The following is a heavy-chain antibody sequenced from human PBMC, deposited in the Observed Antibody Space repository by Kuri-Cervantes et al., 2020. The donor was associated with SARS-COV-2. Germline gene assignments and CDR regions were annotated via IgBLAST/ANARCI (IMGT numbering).Heavy chain of an antibody. CDR1: GFTFSSYW. D-gene: IGHD1-26*01. Sequence: GESLKISCAASGFTFSSYWMRWVRQAPGKGLVWVSRINSDGSSTSYADSVKGRFTISRDNSKNTLYLQMNSLRAEDTAVYYCAKVVRGSYDYWGQGTLVTVSS. V-gene: IGHV3-74*01. CDR3: AKVVRGSYDY. J-gene: IGHJ4*02. CDR2: INSDGSST.